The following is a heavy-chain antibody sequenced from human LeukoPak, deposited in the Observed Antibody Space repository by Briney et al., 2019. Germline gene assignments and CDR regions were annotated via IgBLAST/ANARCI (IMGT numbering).Heavy chain of an antibody. CDR3: ARDPVGAIGYGMDV. J-gene: IGHJ6*02. CDR1: GFTVSSNY. D-gene: IGHD1-26*01. Sequence: GGSLRLSCAASGFTVSSNYMSWVRQAPGKGLEWVSVIYSGGTTYYADSVKGRFTISRDTSKNTLYLQMNSLRAEDTAVYYCARDPVGAIGYGMDVWGQGTTVTVSS. V-gene: IGHV3-66*01. CDR2: IYSGGTT.